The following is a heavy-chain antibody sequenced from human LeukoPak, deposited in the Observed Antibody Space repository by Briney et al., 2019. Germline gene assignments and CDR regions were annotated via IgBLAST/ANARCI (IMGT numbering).Heavy chain of an antibody. CDR2: INPNSGGT. D-gene: IGHD6-19*01. Sequence: ASVKVSCKASGYTFPGYYMHWVRQAPGQGLEWMGWINPNSGGTNYAQKFQGRVTMTRDTSISTAYMELSRLRSDDTAVYYCARDDTTSSGWEFDYWGQGTLVTVSS. J-gene: IGHJ4*02. CDR3: ARDDTTSSGWEFDY. V-gene: IGHV1-2*02. CDR1: GYTFPGYY.